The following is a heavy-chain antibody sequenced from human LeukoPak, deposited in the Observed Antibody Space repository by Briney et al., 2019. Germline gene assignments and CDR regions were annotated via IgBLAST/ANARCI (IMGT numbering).Heavy chain of an antibody. D-gene: IGHD1-26*01. Sequence: PSETLSLTCAVSSYSISSGYYWGWIRQPPGKGLEWIGNIYHSGSTSYNPSLRSRVTISVDTSRNQFSLKLSSVTAADKAVYFCARLGVGATLFEFWGQGTLVTVSS. CDR2: IYHSGST. CDR1: SYSISSGYY. V-gene: IGHV4-38-2*01. J-gene: IGHJ4*02. CDR3: ARLGVGATLFEF.